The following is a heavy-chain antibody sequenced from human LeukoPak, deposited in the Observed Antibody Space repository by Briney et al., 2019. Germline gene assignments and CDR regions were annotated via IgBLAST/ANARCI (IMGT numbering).Heavy chain of an antibody. D-gene: IGHD6-13*01. CDR2: IYYSGTT. Sequence: SETLSLTCTVSGGSISGFYWSWIRQPPGKGLEWIGSIYYSGTTYYNPSLKSRVTISVDTSKNQFSLILSSVTAADTAVYYCARLGSAAGGSRYFDYWGQGTLVTVSS. V-gene: IGHV4-59*05. J-gene: IGHJ4*02. CDR1: GGSISGFY. CDR3: ARLGSAAGGSRYFDY.